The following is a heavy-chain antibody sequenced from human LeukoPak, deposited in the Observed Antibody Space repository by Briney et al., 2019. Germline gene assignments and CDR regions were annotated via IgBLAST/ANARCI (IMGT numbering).Heavy chain of an antibody. CDR3: ARDLGDYIWGSYRYFDY. J-gene: IGHJ4*02. V-gene: IGHV3-7*01. CDR2: IKQDGSEK. Sequence: GGSLRLSCAASGFTLSSYWMSWVRQAPGKGLEWVANIKQDGSEKYYVDSVKGRFTISRDNAKNSLYLQMNSLRAEDTAVYYCARDLGDYIWGSYRYFDYWGQGTLVTVSS. CDR1: GFTLSSYW. D-gene: IGHD3-16*02.